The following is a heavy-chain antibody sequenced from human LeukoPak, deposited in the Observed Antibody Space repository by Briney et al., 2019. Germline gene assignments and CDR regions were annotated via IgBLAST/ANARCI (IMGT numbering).Heavy chain of an antibody. CDR2: INPNSGGT. CDR3: ARDGVLYDFWSGYYSGYNWFDP. V-gene: IGHV1-2*04. D-gene: IGHD3-3*01. CDR1: GYTFTGYY. Sequence: ASVKVSCKASGYTFTGYYMHWVRQAPGQGLEWMGWINPNSGGTNYAQKFQGWVTMTTDTSTSTAYMELRSLRSDDTAVYYCARDGVLYDFWSGYYSGYNWFDPWGQGTLVTVSS. J-gene: IGHJ5*02.